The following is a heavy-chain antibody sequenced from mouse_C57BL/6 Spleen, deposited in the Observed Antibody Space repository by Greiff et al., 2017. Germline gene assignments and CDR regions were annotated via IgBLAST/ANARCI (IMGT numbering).Heavy chain of an antibody. CDR2: FYPGSGSI. CDR3: ARHERGYYGSSYGYFDV. V-gene: IGHV1-62-2*01. D-gene: IGHD1-1*01. Sequence: VQVVESGAELVKPGASVKLSCKASGYTFTEYTIHWVKQRSGQGLEWIGWFYPGSGSIKYNEKFKDKATLTADKSSSTVYMELSRLTSEDSAVYFCARHERGYYGSSYGYFDVWGTGTTVTVSS. J-gene: IGHJ1*03. CDR1: GYTFTEYT.